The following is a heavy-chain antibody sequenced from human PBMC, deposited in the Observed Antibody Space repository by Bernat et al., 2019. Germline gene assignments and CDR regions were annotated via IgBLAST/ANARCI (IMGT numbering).Heavy chain of an antibody. V-gene: IGHV1-18*01. D-gene: IGHD3-22*01. J-gene: IGHJ4*02. CDR2: ISAYNGNT. Sequence: QVQLVQSGAEVKKPGASVKVSCKASGYTFTSYGISWVRQDPGQGLEWMGWISAYNGNTNYAQKLQGRVTMTTDTSTSTAYMELRSLRSDDTAVYYCARDMDPMSYDSIPHYWGQGTLVTVSS. CDR3: ARDMDPMSYDSIPHY. CDR1: GYTFTSYG.